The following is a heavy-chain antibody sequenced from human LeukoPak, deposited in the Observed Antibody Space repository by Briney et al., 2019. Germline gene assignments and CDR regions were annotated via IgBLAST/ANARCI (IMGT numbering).Heavy chain of an antibody. CDR2: IIPILGIA. CDR3: AMALPTFYSSGYSSSWYSY. Sequence: SVKVSCKASGGTFSSYAISWVRQAPGQGLEWMGRIIPILGIANYAQKFQGRVTITADKSTSTAYMELSSLRSEDTAVYYCAMALPTFYSSGYSSSWYSYWGQGTLVTVSS. CDR1: GGTFSSYA. J-gene: IGHJ4*02. D-gene: IGHD6-13*01. V-gene: IGHV1-69*04.